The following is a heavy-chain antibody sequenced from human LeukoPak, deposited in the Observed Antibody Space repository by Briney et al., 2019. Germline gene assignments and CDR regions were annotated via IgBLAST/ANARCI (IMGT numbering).Heavy chain of an antibody. Sequence: ASVKVSCKASGYTFSNYGISWVRQGPGQGLEWMGWISAYSGDTNYAQKLQGRVTMTTDTSTSTAYMELRSLRSDDTAVYYCARESRGSNYYDSSGYYLEGYYYMDVWGKGTTVTVSS. J-gene: IGHJ6*03. CDR2: ISAYSGDT. D-gene: IGHD3-22*01. V-gene: IGHV1-18*01. CDR3: ARESRGSNYYDSSGYYLEGYYYMDV. CDR1: GYTFSNYG.